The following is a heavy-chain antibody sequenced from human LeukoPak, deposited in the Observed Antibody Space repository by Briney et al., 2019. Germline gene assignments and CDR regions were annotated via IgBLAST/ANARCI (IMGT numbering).Heavy chain of an antibody. Sequence: ASVKVSCKASGYTFTSYGISWVRQAPGQGLEWMGWISAYNGNTNYAQKLQGRVTMTEDTSTDTAYMELSSLRSEDTAVYYCATYLRFLEWLPLDYWGQGTLVTVSS. CDR3: ATYLRFLEWLPLDY. CDR2: ISAYNGNT. D-gene: IGHD3-3*01. V-gene: IGHV1-18*01. CDR1: GYTFTSYG. J-gene: IGHJ4*02.